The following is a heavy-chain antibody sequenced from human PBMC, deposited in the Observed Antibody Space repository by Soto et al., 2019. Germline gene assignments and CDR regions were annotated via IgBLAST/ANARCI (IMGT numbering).Heavy chain of an antibody. CDR2: MYHSGST. V-gene: IGHV4-30-2*01. CDR3: ARDGDSSGYYGHYFDY. Sequence: TLSLTCAVSGGSISSGGYSWSWIRQPPGKGLEWIGYMYHSGSTYYNPSLKSRVTISVDTSKNQFSLKLSSVTAADTAVYYCARDGDSSGYYGHYFDYWGQGTLVTVSS. D-gene: IGHD3-22*01. CDR1: GGSISSGGYS. J-gene: IGHJ4*02.